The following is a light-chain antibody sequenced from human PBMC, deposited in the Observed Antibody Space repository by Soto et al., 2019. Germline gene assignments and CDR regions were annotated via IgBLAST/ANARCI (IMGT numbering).Light chain of an antibody. CDR2: SAS. V-gene: IGKV1-39*01. J-gene: IGKJ4*01. CDR1: QHIRTY. Sequence: DVQMTQSPSSLSASVGDRVTFTCRASQHIRTYLNWYQRKPGRAPDLLIYSASNLKSGVPSRFSGSGSGTDFTLTISSLQSEDFAVYYCQQYNNWPTFGGGTKVDIK. CDR3: QQYNNWPT.